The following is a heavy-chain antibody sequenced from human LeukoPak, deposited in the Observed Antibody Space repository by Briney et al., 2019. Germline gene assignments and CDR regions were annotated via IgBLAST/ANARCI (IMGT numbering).Heavy chain of an antibody. CDR2: IYPGDSDT. J-gene: IGHJ4*02. CDR3: ARRQGCSSTSCPPDY. Sequence: GESLKISCRGSGYSFNTYWIGWVRQMPRKGLEWIGIIYPGDSDTRYSPSFQGQVTMSADKSINTAYLQWSSLKASDTAMYYCARRQGCSSTSCPPDYWGQGTLVTVSS. V-gene: IGHV5-51*01. CDR1: GYSFNTYW. D-gene: IGHD2-2*01.